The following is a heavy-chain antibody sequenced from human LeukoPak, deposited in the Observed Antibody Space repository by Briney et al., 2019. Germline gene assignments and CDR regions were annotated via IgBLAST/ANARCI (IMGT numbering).Heavy chain of an antibody. D-gene: IGHD2-8*02. Sequence: SETLSLTCAVSIDSTSGNYWSWVRQSPGKGLEWIGEVHRSGRTNYMPSLKSRVTISIDKSKDQISLDLTSVTAADTAVYYCATEILGAPTPVAYWGQGTLVTVSS. CDR3: ATEILGAPTPVAY. CDR1: IDSTSGNY. J-gene: IGHJ4*02. V-gene: IGHV4-4*02. CDR2: VHRSGRT.